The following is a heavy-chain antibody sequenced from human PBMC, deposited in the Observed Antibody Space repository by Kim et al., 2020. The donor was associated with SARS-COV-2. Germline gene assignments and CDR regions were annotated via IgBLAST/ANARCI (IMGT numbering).Heavy chain of an antibody. Sequence: SVKVSCKASGGTFSSYAISWVRQAPGQGLEWMGGIIPIFGTANYAQKFQGRVTITADESTSTAYMELSSLRSEDTAVYYCARVAFVAGTTGYWYFDLWGRGTLVTVSS. D-gene: IGHD6-19*01. J-gene: IGHJ2*01. CDR3: ARVAFVAGTTGYWYFDL. CDR2: IIPIFGTA. V-gene: IGHV1-69*13. CDR1: GGTFSSYA.